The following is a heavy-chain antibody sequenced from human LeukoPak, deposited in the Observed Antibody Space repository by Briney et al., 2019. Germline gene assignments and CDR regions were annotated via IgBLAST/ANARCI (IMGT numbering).Heavy chain of an antibody. CDR3: ARDQFPLTRQPNWFDP. CDR2: IYYSGST. D-gene: IGHD2-2*01. V-gene: IGHV4-59*01. J-gene: IGHJ5*02. Sequence: SETLSLTCTVSGGSISSYYWSWIRQPPGKGLEWVGYIYYSGSTNYNPSLKSRVTILVDTPKNQFSLKLSSVTAADTAVYYCARDQFPLTRQPNWFDPWGQGTLVTVSS. CDR1: GGSISSYY.